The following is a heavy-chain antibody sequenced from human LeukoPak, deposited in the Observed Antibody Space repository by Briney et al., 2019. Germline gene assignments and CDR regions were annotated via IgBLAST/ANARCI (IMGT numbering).Heavy chain of an antibody. J-gene: IGHJ4*02. D-gene: IGHD6-19*01. CDR1: GYTFTSYY. CDR2: INPSGGSS. CDR3: AREGSSGWYVDY. V-gene: IGHV1-46*01. Sequence: WASVKVSCKASGYTFTSYYMHWVRQAPGQGLEWMGIINPSGGSSSYAQKFQGRVTMTRDTSTSTVYMELSSLRSEDTAVYYCAREGSSGWYVDYWGQGTLVTVSS.